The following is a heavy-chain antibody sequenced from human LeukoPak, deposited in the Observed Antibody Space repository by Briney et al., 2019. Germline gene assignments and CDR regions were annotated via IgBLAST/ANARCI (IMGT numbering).Heavy chain of an antibody. J-gene: IGHJ4*02. V-gene: IGHV1-69*13. CDR3: ARDMQAGREGNY. CDR1: GGTFSSYA. Sequence: SVKVSCKASGGTFSSYAISWVRQAPGQGLEWMGGIIPIFGTANYAQKFQGRVTITADESTSTAYMELSSLRSEDTAVYYCARDMQAGREGNYWGQGTLVTVSS. D-gene: IGHD2-2*01. CDR2: IIPIFGTA.